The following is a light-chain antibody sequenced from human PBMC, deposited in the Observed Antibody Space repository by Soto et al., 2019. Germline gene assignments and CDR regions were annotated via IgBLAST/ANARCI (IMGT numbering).Light chain of an antibody. Sequence: DIQMTQSPSTLSAFVGDRVTITCPASQTIRNYLAWYQQKPGKAPDLLIYDASSLENEVPSRFSGSGFGTEFTLTISSLQPDDSATYYCQQYGLQGTFGQGTKVDIK. CDR3: QQYGLQGT. CDR1: QTIRNY. J-gene: IGKJ1*01. V-gene: IGKV1-5*01. CDR2: DAS.